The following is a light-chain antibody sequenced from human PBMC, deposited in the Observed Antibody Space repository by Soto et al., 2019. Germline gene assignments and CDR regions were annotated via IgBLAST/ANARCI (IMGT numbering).Light chain of an antibody. Sequence: IVLTQSPGTLSLSAGESATLSCRASQSISSSYLAWYQQKPGQAPRLLIYGASNRATAIPDRFSGSGSGTDFTLTISRLEPEDFAVYYCQQYDDSPGTFGQGTKVDIK. J-gene: IGKJ1*01. CDR1: QSISSSY. V-gene: IGKV3-20*01. CDR2: GAS. CDR3: QQYDDSPGT.